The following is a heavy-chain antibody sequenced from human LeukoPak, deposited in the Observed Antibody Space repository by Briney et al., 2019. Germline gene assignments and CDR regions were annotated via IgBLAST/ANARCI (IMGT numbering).Heavy chain of an antibody. CDR1: GYTFTSYD. Sequence: EASVKVSCKASGYTFTSYDINWVRQATGQGLEWMGWMNPNSGNTGYAQKFQGRVTMTGNTSISTAYMELSSLRSEDTAVYYCARARGIVVVPAAIRRANYYYGMDVWGQGTTVTVSS. D-gene: IGHD2-2*02. V-gene: IGHV1-8*01. J-gene: IGHJ6*02. CDR2: MNPNSGNT. CDR3: ARARGIVVVPAAIRRANYYYGMDV.